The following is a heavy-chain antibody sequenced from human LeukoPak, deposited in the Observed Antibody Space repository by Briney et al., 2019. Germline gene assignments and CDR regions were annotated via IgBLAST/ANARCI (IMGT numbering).Heavy chain of an antibody. CDR1: AGSISSSSYY. Sequence: ASETLSLNCTVSAGSISSSSYYWGWIRQPAGKRLEWIGRIYTTGSTHYNPSLKSRITISVNTSKNQFSLKLSSVDAAVTAVYYCARGAIVSYGGYWGQRALFTVSS. V-gene: IGHV4-61*02. D-gene: IGHD1-26*01. J-gene: IGHJ4*02. CDR3: ARGAIVSYGGY. CDR2: IYTTGST.